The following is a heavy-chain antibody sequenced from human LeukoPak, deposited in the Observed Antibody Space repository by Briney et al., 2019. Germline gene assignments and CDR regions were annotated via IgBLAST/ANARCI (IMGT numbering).Heavy chain of an antibody. CDR2: ISSSGSTI. CDR3: ARDSGAAVLWFGEGPGDSFDY. D-gene: IGHD3-10*01. CDR1: GFTFSDYY. Sequence: PGGSLRLSCAASGFTFSDYYMSWIRQAPGKGLEWVSYISSSGSTIYYADSVKGRFTISRDNAKNSLYLQMNSLRAEDTAVYYCARDSGAAVLWFGEGPGDSFDYWGQGTLVTVSS. J-gene: IGHJ4*02. V-gene: IGHV3-11*04.